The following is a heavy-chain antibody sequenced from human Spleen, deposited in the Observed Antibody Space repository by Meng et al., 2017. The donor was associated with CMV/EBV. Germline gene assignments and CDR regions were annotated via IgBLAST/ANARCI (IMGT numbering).Heavy chain of an antibody. CDR3: ARDYCSRTSCYLIAFDV. CDR1: GGSFSGYY. Sequence: SETLSLTCAVYGGSFSGYYWSWIRQPPGKGLEWIGEINHSGSTNYNPSLKSRVTISVDTSKNQFSLKLGSVTAADTAIYYCARDYCSRTSCYLIAFDVWGQGTMVTVSS. J-gene: IGHJ3*01. V-gene: IGHV4-34*01. D-gene: IGHD2-2*01. CDR2: INHSGST.